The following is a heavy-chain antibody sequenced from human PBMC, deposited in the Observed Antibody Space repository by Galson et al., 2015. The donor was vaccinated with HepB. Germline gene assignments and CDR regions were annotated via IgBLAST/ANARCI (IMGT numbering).Heavy chain of an antibody. J-gene: IGHJ3*02. CDR1: GFNFSHYA. D-gene: IGHD1-26*01. CDR3: VIRGGTYYLDAFDI. V-gene: IGHV3-13*01. Sequence: SLRLSCAASGFNFSHYAMHWVRQTTGKGLQWVSAVEPNGDTNYSDSVKGRFTISRETAKNSLYLQMNGLTVGDTAVYYCVIRGGTYYLDAFDIWGQGTVVTVSS. CDR2: VEPNGDT.